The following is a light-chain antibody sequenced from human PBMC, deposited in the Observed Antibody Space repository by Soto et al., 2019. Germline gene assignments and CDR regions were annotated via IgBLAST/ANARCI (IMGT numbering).Light chain of an antibody. Sequence: DMVLTQSPGTLSWSPGDRATISCRASQSVSSYFLAWHQQKPGQAPRLLIYGASNRATGFPDSFSGSGSGTDFTLTITRLQPEDFAVYFCQQYGSSSQTFGQGTKVELK. V-gene: IGKV3-20*01. CDR3: QQYGSSSQT. J-gene: IGKJ1*01. CDR1: QSVSSYF. CDR2: GAS.